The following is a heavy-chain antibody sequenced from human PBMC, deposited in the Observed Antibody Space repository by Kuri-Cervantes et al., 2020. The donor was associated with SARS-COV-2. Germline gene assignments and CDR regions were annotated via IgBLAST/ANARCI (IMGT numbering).Heavy chain of an antibody. CDR1: GFNFSRAD. CDR2: TSYDGKKK. J-gene: IGHJ4*02. D-gene: IGHD2-21*01. CDR3: ATDHFGVHDF. Sequence: SLKISCAVSGFNFSRADIHWVRQAPGKGLEWVAVTSYDGKKKKCIGSGKGRLTISRDNSQNTVYLRMTNLRTEDTAMYYCATDHFGVHDFWGQGTLVTVSS. V-gene: IGHV3-30*03.